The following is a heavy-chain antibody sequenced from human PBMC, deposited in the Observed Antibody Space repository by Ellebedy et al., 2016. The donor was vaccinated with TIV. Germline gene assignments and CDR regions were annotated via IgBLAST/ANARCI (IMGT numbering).Heavy chain of an antibody. Sequence: GGSLRLSCTASGFTLNNYWMTWVRQAPGKGLEWVANINEDGIKKHYVDSVRGRFTISRDYAGNSLFLQMNSLGAEDTAVYYCARAIYGASYLWGRGTLVTVSS. V-gene: IGHV3-7*01. CDR3: ARAIYGASYL. CDR1: GFTLNNYW. D-gene: IGHD4-17*01. J-gene: IGHJ2*01. CDR2: INEDGIKK.